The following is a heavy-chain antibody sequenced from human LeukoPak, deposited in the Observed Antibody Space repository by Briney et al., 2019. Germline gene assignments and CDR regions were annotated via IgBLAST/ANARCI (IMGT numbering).Heavy chain of an antibody. D-gene: IGHD3-22*01. Sequence: SQTLSLTCTVSGGSISSGDYYWSWIRQPPGKGLEWIGYIYYSGSTYYNPSLKSRVTISVDTSKNQFSLKLSSVTAADTAVYYCAPGYYYDSSGPKVYFDYWGQGTLVTVSS. CDR3: APGYYYDSSGPKVYFDY. V-gene: IGHV4-30-4*01. J-gene: IGHJ4*02. CDR1: GGSISSGDYY. CDR2: IYYSGST.